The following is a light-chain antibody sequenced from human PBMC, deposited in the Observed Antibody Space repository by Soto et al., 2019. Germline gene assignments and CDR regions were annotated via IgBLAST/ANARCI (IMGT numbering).Light chain of an antibody. Sequence: EIVMTQSPATLSVSPGERATLSCRASQSVNNNLVWYQQKPGQAPRLLIYGAFTRATGIPARFSGSGSGTEFTPTISSLQSEDFEVYYCQQYNNWPRTLAQGTNVDIK. CDR2: GAF. CDR3: QQYNNWPRT. V-gene: IGKV3-15*01. CDR1: QSVNNN. J-gene: IGKJ1*01.